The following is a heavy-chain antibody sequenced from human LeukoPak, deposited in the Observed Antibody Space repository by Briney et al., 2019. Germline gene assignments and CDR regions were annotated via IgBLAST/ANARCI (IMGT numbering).Heavy chain of an antibody. D-gene: IGHD6-19*01. CDR3: ARDGDSSGWYVETSY. CDR1: GYTFTSYG. CDR2: ISAYNGNT. V-gene: IGHV1-18*01. J-gene: IGHJ4*02. Sequence: ASVKVSCKASGYTFTSYGISWVRQAPGQGLEWMGWISAYNGNTNYAQKLQGRVTMTTDTSTSTAYMELRSLRSDDTAVYYCARDGDSSGWYVETSYWGQGTLVTVSS.